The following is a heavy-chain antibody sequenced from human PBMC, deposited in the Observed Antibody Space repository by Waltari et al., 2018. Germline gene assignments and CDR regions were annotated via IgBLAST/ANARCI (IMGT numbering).Heavy chain of an antibody. D-gene: IGHD4-17*01. Sequence: EVQLVQSGAEVKKPGESLKISCKGSGYSFTSYWLGWVRQRPGKGLEWMGIIYPGDSDTRYSPSFQGQVTISADKSISTAYLQWSSLKASDTAMYYCARQGEDPSTVTTGFDYWGQGTLVTVSS. CDR1: GYSFTSYW. J-gene: IGHJ4*02. V-gene: IGHV5-51*01. CDR2: IYPGDSDT. CDR3: ARQGEDPSTVTTGFDY.